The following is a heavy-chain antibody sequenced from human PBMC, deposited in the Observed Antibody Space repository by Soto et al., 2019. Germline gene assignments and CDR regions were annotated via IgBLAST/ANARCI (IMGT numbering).Heavy chain of an antibody. V-gene: IGHV1-18*04. CDR3: ASWAGQKHFFGGPFDY. CDR2: ISGYNGNT. J-gene: IGHJ4*02. D-gene: IGHD6-19*01. CDR1: GYTFTTHG. Sequence: QVLQSGAEVKKPGASVKVSCTPSGYTFTTHGFSWVRQAPGQGLEWMGWISGYNGNTNFAQKFQGRVTMTTDTSTSTAYMELRNLRSDYTAIYYWASWAGQKHFFGGPFDYFGQRHRVHVSS.